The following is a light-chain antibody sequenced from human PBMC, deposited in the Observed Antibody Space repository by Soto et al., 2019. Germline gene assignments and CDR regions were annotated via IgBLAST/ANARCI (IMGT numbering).Light chain of an antibody. CDR3: HHYDSSPPYT. V-gene: IGKV3-15*01. J-gene: IGKJ2*01. CDR1: QSVSSN. Sequence: EIVMTQSPATLSVSPGDRATLSCRASQSVSSNLAWYQQKPGQAPRLLIYGASTRATGIPARFRGSGSGTEFTLTISRLEPDDSAVYYCHHYDSSPPYTFGQGTKLEIK. CDR2: GAS.